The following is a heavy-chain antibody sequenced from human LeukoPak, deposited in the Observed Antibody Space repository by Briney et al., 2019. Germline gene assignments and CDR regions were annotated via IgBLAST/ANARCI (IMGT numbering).Heavy chain of an antibody. CDR3: ARGEYYYDGGY. Sequence: PGGSLRLSCAVSGFTFSNYWMSWVRQAPGKGLEWVANIKLDGSEKNYVDSVKGRFTISRDNAKISLYLQMNSLRADDTAVYYCARGEYYYDGGYWGQGTLVTVSS. J-gene: IGHJ4*02. V-gene: IGHV3-7*03. CDR2: IKLDGSEK. CDR1: GFTFSNYW. D-gene: IGHD3-22*01.